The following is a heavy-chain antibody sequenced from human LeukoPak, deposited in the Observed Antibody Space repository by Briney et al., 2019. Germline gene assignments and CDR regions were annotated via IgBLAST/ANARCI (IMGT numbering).Heavy chain of an antibody. D-gene: IGHD3-16*01. J-gene: IGHJ4*02. CDR2: IHSGGTT. CDR1: GFTVSNNY. V-gene: IGHV3-53*01. Sequence: PGGSLRLSCAASGFTVSNNYMSWVRQAPGKGLEWVSVIHSGGTTNYADSVQGRFTISRDNSKTTVYLHMNSLRAEDTAVYYCAKVLSYDYIWGQGLDYWGQGTLVTVSS. CDR3: AKVLSYDYIWGQGLDY.